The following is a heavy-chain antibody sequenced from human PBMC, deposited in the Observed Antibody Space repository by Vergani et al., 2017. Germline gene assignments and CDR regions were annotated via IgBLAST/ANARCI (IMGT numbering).Heavy chain of an antibody. D-gene: IGHD5-12*01. CDR1: GFTFSSYG. J-gene: IGHJ4*02. CDR2: IRYDGSNK. Sequence: QVQLVESGGGVVPPGGSLRLFCAASGFTFSSYGMHWVRQAPGKGLEWVAFIRYDGSNKYYADSVKGRFTISRDNSKNTLYLQMNSLRAEDTAVYYCAKDRGSGYDCDFDYWGQGTLVTVSS. CDR3: AKDRGSGYDCDFDY. V-gene: IGHV3-30*02.